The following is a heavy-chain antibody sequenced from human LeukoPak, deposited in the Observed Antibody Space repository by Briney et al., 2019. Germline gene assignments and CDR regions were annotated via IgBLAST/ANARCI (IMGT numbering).Heavy chain of an antibody. CDR1: GGSISSGGYY. Sequence: SQTLSLTCTVSGGSISSGGYYWSWIRQHPGKGLEWIGYIYYSGSTYYNPSLKSRVAISVDTSKNQFSLKLRSVTAADTAVYYCARLETGYDSGGYDGWFDPWGQGTLVTVSS. D-gene: IGHD3-22*01. CDR3: ARLETGYDSGGYDGWFDP. J-gene: IGHJ5*02. CDR2: IYYSGST. V-gene: IGHV4-31*03.